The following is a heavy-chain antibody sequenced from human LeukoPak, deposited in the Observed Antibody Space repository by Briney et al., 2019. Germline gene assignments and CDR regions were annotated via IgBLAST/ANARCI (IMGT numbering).Heavy chain of an antibody. Sequence: PSETLSLTCTVSGGSISSYYWSWIRQPPGEGLEWIGYIYYSGSTNYNPSLKSRVTISVDTSKNQFSLKLSSMTAADTAVYYCARRPRGAVAPFDYWGQGTLVTVSS. D-gene: IGHD6-19*01. CDR3: ARRPRGAVAPFDY. CDR2: IYYSGST. J-gene: IGHJ4*02. V-gene: IGHV4-59*08. CDR1: GGSISSYY.